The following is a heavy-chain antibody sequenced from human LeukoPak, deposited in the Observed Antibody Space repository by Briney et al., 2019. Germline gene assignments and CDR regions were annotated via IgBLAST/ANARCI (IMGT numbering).Heavy chain of an antibody. CDR3: ARHRGGATGLSGFDY. CDR2: IYYSGST. Sequence: ASETLSLTCTISGDSISSYYWSWIRQPPGKGLEWIGYIYYSGSTKYNPSLKSRVTISVDTSKNQFSLKLSSVTAADTAVYYCARHRGGATGLSGFDYWGQGTLVTVSS. V-gene: IGHV4-59*08. D-gene: IGHD1-26*01. CDR1: GDSISSYY. J-gene: IGHJ4*02.